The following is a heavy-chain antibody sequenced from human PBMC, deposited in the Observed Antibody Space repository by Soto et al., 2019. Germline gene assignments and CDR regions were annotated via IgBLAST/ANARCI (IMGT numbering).Heavy chain of an antibody. Sequence: SVKVSCKASGGTFSSYAISWVRQAPGQGLERMGGIIPIFGTANYAQKFQGRVTITADESTSTAYMEVSSLRSEDTAVYYCARVECSGGSCYSAEYFQHWGQGTLVTVSS. V-gene: IGHV1-69*13. D-gene: IGHD2-15*01. J-gene: IGHJ1*01. CDR2: IIPIFGTA. CDR3: ARVECSGGSCYSAEYFQH. CDR1: GGTFSSYA.